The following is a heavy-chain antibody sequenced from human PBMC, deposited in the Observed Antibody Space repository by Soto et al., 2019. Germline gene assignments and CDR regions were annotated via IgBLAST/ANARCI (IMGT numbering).Heavy chain of an antibody. CDR3: ARGTHNYRFDP. CDR2: MNPNTGNT. CDR1: GYTFTTYD. J-gene: IGHJ5*02. Sequence: GASVKVSCKASGYTFTTYDINWVRQATGQRLEWMGWMNPNTGNTAYAQKFQGRVTMTRNTSISTAYMELSGLTSEDTAVYYCARGTHNYRFDPWGQGTLVTVSS. V-gene: IGHV1-8*01. D-gene: IGHD1-1*01.